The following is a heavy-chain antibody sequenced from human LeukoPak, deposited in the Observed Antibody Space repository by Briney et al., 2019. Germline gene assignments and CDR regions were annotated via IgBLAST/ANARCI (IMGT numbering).Heavy chain of an antibody. CDR3: VREASGVSSSAFDV. CDR1: GFTFDDYA. J-gene: IGHJ3*01. V-gene: IGHV3-9*01. CDR2: ISWNSGSI. D-gene: IGHD1-26*01. Sequence: GRSLRLSCAASGFTFDDYAMHWVRQAPGKGLEWVSGISWNSGSIGYADSVKGRFTISRDNAKNSLNMQMNSLRVDDTAVYYCVREASGVSSSAFDVWGQGTMVTVSS.